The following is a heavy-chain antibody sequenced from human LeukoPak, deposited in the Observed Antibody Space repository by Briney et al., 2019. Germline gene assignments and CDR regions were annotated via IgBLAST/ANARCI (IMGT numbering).Heavy chain of an antibody. Sequence: SETLSLTCTVSGGSISSYYWSWIRQPPEKGLEWIGYIYYSGSTNYNPSLKSRVTISVDTSKNQFSLKLSSVTAADTAVYYCARLTYSLYFDYWGQGTLVTVSS. V-gene: IGHV4-59*01. CDR2: IYYSGST. CDR3: ARLTYSLYFDY. J-gene: IGHJ4*02. CDR1: GGSISSYY. D-gene: IGHD2-21*01.